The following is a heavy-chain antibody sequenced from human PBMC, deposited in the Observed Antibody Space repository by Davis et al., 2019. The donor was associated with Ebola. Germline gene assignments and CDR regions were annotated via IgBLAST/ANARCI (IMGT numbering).Heavy chain of an antibody. CDR1: GFTFSDYY. V-gene: IGHV3-30-3*01. Sequence: GGSLRLSCAASGFTFSDYYMSWIRQAPGKGLEWVAVISYDGSNKYYADSVKGRFTISRDNSKNTLYLQMNSLKTEDTAVYYCTTSDSLLWFGELLYYYYGMDVWGQGTTVTVSS. D-gene: IGHD3-10*01. CDR2: ISYDGSNK. CDR3: TTSDSLLWFGELLYYYYGMDV. J-gene: IGHJ6*02.